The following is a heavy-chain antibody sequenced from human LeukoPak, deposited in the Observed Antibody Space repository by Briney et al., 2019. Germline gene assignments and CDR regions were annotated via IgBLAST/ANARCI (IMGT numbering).Heavy chain of an antibody. CDR3: ARDGVGIAAAWPHY. J-gene: IGHJ4*02. CDR1: GGSISSYY. Sequence: PSETLSLTCTVYGGSISSYYWSWIRQPPGRGLEWIGYIYYSGSTNYNPSLKSRVTISVDTSKDQFSLKLNSVTAADTAVYYCARDGVGIAAAWPHYWGQGTLVTVSS. CDR2: IYYSGST. V-gene: IGHV4-59*01. D-gene: IGHD6-13*01.